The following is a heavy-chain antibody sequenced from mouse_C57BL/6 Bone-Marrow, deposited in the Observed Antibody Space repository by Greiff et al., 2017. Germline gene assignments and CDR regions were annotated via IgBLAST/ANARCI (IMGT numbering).Heavy chain of an antibody. D-gene: IGHD4-1*01. V-gene: IGHV5-4*01. CDR1: GFTFSSYA. Sequence: EVKLQESGGGLVKPGGSLKLSCAASGFTFSSYAMSWVRQTPEKRLEWVATISDGGSYTYYPDNVKGRFTISRDNAKNNLYLQMSHLKSEDTAMYYCARDRTGTVDYWGQGTTLTVSS. CDR3: ARDRTGTVDY. CDR2: ISDGGSYT. J-gene: IGHJ2*01.